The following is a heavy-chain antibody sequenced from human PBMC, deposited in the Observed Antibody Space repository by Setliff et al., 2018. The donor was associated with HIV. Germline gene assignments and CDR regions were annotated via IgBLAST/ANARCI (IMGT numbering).Heavy chain of an antibody. V-gene: IGHV1-69*13. Sequence: GASVKVSCKTSGDTLSSYAITWVRQAPGQGLEWMGRIIPIFGTADYAQKFQGRVTITADGSTRTVYMVLSSLRSEDTAVYYCARGTDGDYYYYMDVWGKGTTVTVSS. CDR1: GDTLSSYA. CDR2: IIPIFGTA. D-gene: IGHD3-10*01. CDR3: ARGTDGDYYYYMDV. J-gene: IGHJ6*03.